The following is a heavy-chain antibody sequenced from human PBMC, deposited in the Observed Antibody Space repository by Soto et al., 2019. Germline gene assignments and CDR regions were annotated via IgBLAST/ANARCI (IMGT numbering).Heavy chain of an antibody. CDR1: GFTFSNYA. D-gene: IGHD6-13*01. J-gene: IGHJ4*02. CDR3: AKDQGSSWYEIDC. CDR2: ISGSGGST. V-gene: IGHV3-23*01. Sequence: EVQLLESGGGLVQPGGSLRLSCAASGFTFSNYAVTWVRQAPGKGLEWVSTISGSGGSTYYADSVKGRFTISRDNFKNTLYLQMNRLRAEDTAVYSCAKDQGSSWYEIDCWGQGNLVTVSS.